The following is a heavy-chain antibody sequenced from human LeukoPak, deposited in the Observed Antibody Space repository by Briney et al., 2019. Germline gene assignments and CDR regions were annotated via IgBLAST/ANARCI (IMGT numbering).Heavy chain of an antibody. J-gene: IGHJ3*02. CDR2: TSHSGST. CDR3: ARGYYDARGDSNPFDI. D-gene: IGHD3-22*01. CDR1: GGSISSSY. V-gene: IGHV4-59*01. Sequence: SETLSLTCTVSGGSISSSYWSWIRQPPGRGLEWIGCTSHSGSTNYKPSLKSRVSISVDTSKNQFSLKLTSVTAADTAMYYCARGYYDARGDSNPFDIWGQGTMVTVSS.